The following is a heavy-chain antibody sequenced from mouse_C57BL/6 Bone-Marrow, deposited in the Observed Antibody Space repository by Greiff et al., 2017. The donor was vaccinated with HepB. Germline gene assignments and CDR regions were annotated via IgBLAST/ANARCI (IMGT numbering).Heavy chain of an antibody. D-gene: IGHD4-1*01. Sequence: EVKLVESGGGLVQPGGSLKLSCAASGFTFSDYGMAWVRQAPRKGPEWVAFISNLAYSIYYADPVTGRFTISRENAKNTLYLEMSSLRSEDTAMYYCARQGDWDSWFAYWGQGTLVTVSA. J-gene: IGHJ3*01. CDR2: ISNLAYSI. CDR1: GFTFSDYG. CDR3: ARQGDWDSWFAY. V-gene: IGHV5-15*01.